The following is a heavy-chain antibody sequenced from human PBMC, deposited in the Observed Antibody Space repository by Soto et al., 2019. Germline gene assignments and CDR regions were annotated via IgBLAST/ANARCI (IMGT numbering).Heavy chain of an antibody. J-gene: IGHJ4*02. Sequence: GESLKISCVASGFTFRDYGMHWVRQAPCKGLEWVAGIAHHGLKEHYADSVKGRFIISRDNSKKTVYLQLNSLRGDDTAVYYCAKDWVGGSNKYYFEYWGQGTLVTVSS. V-gene: IGHV3-30*18. CDR1: GFTFRDYG. D-gene: IGHD1-26*01. CDR2: IAHHGLKE. CDR3: AKDWVGGSNKYYFEY.